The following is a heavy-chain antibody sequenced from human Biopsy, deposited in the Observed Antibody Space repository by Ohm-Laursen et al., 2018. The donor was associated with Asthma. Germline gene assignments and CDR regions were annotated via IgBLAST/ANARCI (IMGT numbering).Heavy chain of an antibody. CDR2: IYYSGTT. D-gene: IGHD6-13*01. V-gene: IGHV4-39*01. CDR1: SGSGGYMRSGNYY. J-gene: IGHJ6*02. Sequence: SDTLSLTCSLSSGSGGYMRSGNYYWGWIRQPPGKGLEWIGSIYYSGTTYYNPSLESRVTVSADTSKNQFSRNLTSVTAADTAVYYCVRGSSSWHHGPFHYYYGLDVWGQGTTATVSS. CDR3: VRGSSSWHHGPFHYYYGLDV.